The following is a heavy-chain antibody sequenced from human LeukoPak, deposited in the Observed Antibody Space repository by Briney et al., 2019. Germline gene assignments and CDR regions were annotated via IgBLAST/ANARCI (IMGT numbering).Heavy chain of an antibody. Sequence: GESLKTSCKGSGYTFTTKWIAWVRQMSGKGLEWMGIIYPGDSDTRYSPSFQGQVTISVDKSINTAYLQWSSLRASDTAIYYCARDGAYSAYDFPYWGQGTLVTVS. CDR1: GYTFTTKW. J-gene: IGHJ4*02. V-gene: IGHV5-51*01. D-gene: IGHD5-12*01. CDR3: ARDGAYSAYDFPY. CDR2: IYPGDSDT.